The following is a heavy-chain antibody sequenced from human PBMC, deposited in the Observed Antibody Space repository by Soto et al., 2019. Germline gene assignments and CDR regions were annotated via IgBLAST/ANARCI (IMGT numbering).Heavy chain of an antibody. CDR2: INHSGST. CDR3: ARGPGIVGATTRAFDI. Sequence: SETLSLTCAVYGGSFSGYYWSWIRQPPGKGLEWIGEINHSGSTNYNPSLKSRVTISVDTSKNQFSLKLSSVTAADTAVYYCARGPGIVGATTRAFDIWGQGTMVTVSS. D-gene: IGHD1-26*01. CDR1: GGSFSGYY. V-gene: IGHV4-34*01. J-gene: IGHJ3*02.